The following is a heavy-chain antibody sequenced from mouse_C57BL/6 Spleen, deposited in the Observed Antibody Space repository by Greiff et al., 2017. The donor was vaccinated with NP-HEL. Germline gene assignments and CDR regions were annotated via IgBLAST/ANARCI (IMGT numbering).Heavy chain of an antibody. CDR1: GYTFTSYW. CDR2: IYPGSGST. J-gene: IGHJ2*01. Sequence: VKLQQPGAELVKPGASVKMSCKASGYTFTSYWITWVKQRPGQGLEWIGDIYPGSGSTNSNEKFKSKATLTVDTSSRTAYMQLSSLTSEDSAVYYCARDRDGYAYWGKGTTLTVSS. CDR3: ARDRDGYAY. D-gene: IGHD2-2*01. V-gene: IGHV1-55*01.